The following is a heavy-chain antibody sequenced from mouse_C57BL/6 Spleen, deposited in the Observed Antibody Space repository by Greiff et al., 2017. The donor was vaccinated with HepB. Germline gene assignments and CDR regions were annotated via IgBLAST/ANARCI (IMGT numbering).Heavy chain of an antibody. CDR3: ARSSDYGTYYFDY. D-gene: IGHD1-1*01. Sequence: QVQLQQSGAELVKPGASVKISCKASGYAFSSYWMNWVKQRPGKGLEWIGQIYPGDGDTNYNGKFKGKATLTADKSSSTAYMQLSSLTSEDSAVYFCARSSDYGTYYFDYWGQGTTLTVSS. CDR2: IYPGDGDT. CDR1: GYAFSSYW. V-gene: IGHV1-80*01. J-gene: IGHJ2*01.